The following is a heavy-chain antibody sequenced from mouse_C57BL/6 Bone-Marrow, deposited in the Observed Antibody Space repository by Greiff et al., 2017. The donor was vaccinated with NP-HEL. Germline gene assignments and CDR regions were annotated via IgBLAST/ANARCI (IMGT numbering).Heavy chain of an antibody. V-gene: IGHV1-19*01. D-gene: IGHD1-1*01. Sequence: VQLQQSGPVLVKPGASVKMSCKASGYTFTDYYMNWVKQSHGKSLEWIGVINPYNGGTSYNQKFKGKATLTVDKSSSTAYMELNSLTSEDSAVYYCASLYYGSRAYWGQGTLVTVSA. CDR2: INPYNGGT. J-gene: IGHJ3*01. CDR3: ASLYYGSRAY. CDR1: GYTFTDYY.